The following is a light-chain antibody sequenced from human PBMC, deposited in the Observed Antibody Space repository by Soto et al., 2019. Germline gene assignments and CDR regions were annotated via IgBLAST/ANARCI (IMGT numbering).Light chain of an antibody. CDR3: ASYAGGSTWV. V-gene: IGLV2-14*01. J-gene: IGLJ3*02. Sequence: QSALTQPASVSGSPGQSITISCTGTSSDVGGYKYVSWYQQHPGKAPKVMIYAVSYRPSGISNRFSGSKSDNTASLTISGLQTEDEADYYCASYAGGSTWVFGGGTKVTVL. CDR1: SSDVGGYKY. CDR2: AVS.